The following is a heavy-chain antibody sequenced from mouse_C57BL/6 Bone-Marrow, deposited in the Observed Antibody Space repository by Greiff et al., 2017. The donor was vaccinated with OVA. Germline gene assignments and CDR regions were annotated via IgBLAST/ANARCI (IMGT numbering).Heavy chain of an antibody. CDR1: GYAFSSSW. V-gene: IGHV1-82*01. Sequence: QVQLKQSGPELVKPGASVKISCKASGYAFSSSWMNWVKQWPGKGLEWIGRIYPGDGDTNYNGKFKGKATLTADKSSSTAYMQLSSLTSEDSAVYFCARCAYYGSRKWYFDVWGTGTTVTVSS. D-gene: IGHD1-1*01. CDR2: IYPGDGDT. J-gene: IGHJ1*03. CDR3: ARCAYYGSRKWYFDV.